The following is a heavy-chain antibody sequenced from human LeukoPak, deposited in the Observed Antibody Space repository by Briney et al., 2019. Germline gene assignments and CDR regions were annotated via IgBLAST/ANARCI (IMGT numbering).Heavy chain of an antibody. CDR1: GGSISSGGYY. Sequence: PSQTLSLTCTVSGGSISSGGYYWSWNRQHPGKGLEWIGYIYYSGSTYYNPSLKSRVTISVDTSKNQFSLKLSSVTAADTAVYYCARDGYNYLHYGMDVWGQGTTVTVSS. CDR3: ARDGYNYLHYGMDV. J-gene: IGHJ6*02. V-gene: IGHV4-31*03. D-gene: IGHD5-24*01. CDR2: IYYSGST.